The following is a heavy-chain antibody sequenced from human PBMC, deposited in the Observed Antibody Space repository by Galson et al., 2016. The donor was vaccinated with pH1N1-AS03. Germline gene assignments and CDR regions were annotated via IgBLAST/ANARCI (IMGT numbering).Heavy chain of an antibody. D-gene: IGHD6-13*01. CDR1: GFTFSNYW. CDR2: INPDGSPT. J-gene: IGHJ4*02. Sequence: SLRLSCAASGFTFSNYWMQWVRQAPGKGLVSVSRINPDGSPTNYADSVKGRFTTSRDNAKNTLFLQMNSLRAEDTAIYYCGRHMGGSWYGSPYYWGQGALVTVSS. V-gene: IGHV3-74*01. CDR3: GRHMGGSWYGSPYY.